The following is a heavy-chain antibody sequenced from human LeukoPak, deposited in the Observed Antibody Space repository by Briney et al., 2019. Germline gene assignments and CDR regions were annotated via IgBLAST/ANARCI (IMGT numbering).Heavy chain of an antibody. V-gene: IGHV3-66*01. CDR1: GFSVSNNH. Sequence: GGSLRLSCAASGFSVSNNHVTWVRQAPGKGLEWVSVISNSGTTYYADSVKGRLTISRDNSRNTVYLQMNSLRAEDTAVYYCAGFGGNSFWGPGTLVTVSS. J-gene: IGHJ4*02. D-gene: IGHD4-23*01. CDR3: AGFGGNSF. CDR2: ISNSGTT.